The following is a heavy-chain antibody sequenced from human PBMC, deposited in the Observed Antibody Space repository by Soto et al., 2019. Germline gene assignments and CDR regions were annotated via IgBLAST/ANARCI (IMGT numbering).Heavy chain of an antibody. J-gene: IGHJ4*02. CDR2: IYHSGST. D-gene: IGHD4-17*01. CDR1: GGSISSSKW. V-gene: IGHV4-4*02. Sequence: SENLSLTLAVSGGSISSSKWWSWVRQPRGKGLEWIGEIYHSGSTNYNPSLKSRVTISVDKSKNQFSLKLSSVTAADTAVYYCARVGDYGFRDKASSYWGQGTLVTVSS. CDR3: ARVGDYGFRDKASSY.